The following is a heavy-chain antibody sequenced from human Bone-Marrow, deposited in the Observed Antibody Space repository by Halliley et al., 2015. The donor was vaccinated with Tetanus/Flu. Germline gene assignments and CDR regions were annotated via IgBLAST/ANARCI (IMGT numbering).Heavy chain of an antibody. V-gene: IGHV3-30*18. J-gene: IGHJ5*02. CDR3: AKRDQLVGFDP. D-gene: IGHD2-8*02. CDR1: GFTFSYSG. Sequence: SLRLSCAASGFTFSYSGMHWVRQAPNKGLEWVAYISHDGGKTNYPDSVKGRFTVSRDNSKNTLYLQMSSLRTEDTAVYFCAKRDQLVGFDPWGQGTLVTVSS. CDR2: ISHDGGKT.